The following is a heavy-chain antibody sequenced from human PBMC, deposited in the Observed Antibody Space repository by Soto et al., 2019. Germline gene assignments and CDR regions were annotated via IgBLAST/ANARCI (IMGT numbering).Heavy chain of an antibody. CDR1: GFSFRDYA. CDR3: AAAYSNSWHNFVY. CDR2: ISYDASSK. D-gene: IGHD6-13*01. Sequence: QVQLVESGGGVVQPGRSLRLSCAASGFSFRDYAMHWVRQAPGKGLEWVAIISYDASSKYNADSVKGRFTISRDNSKNTLYLQMNSLRTEATAVYYCAAAYSNSWHNFVYWGQGTLVTVSS. V-gene: IGHV3-30-3*01. J-gene: IGHJ4*02.